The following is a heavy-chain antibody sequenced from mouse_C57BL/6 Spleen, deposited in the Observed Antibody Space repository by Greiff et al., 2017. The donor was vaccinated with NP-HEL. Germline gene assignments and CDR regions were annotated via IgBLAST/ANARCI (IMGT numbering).Heavy chain of an antibody. Sequence: VQLQQSVAELVRPGASVKLSCTASGFNIKNTSMHWVKQRPEQGLEWIGRIAPANGNTKYAPKFQGQATITANTSSNTGYLQLSRLTSEDTDIYYCASYDGYYEGAMDYWGQGTSVTVSS. CDR1: GFNIKNTS. J-gene: IGHJ4*01. CDR3: ASYDGYYEGAMDY. CDR2: IAPANGNT. V-gene: IGHV14-3*01. D-gene: IGHD2-3*01.